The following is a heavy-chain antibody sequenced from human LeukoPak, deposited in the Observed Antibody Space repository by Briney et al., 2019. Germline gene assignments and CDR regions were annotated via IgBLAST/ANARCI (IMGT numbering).Heavy chain of an antibody. CDR2: ISTYSGNT. V-gene: IGHV1-18*01. CDR3: ARGGSRVVTYGNFDY. Sequence: ASVKVSCKPSGYTFTSYAISWLRQAPGQGLEWMGWISTYSGNTNYAQKLQGRITMTIETSTSTAYMELRSLRSDDTAVYYCARGGSRVVTYGNFDYWGQGTLVTVSS. D-gene: IGHD2-21*02. CDR1: GYTFTSYA. J-gene: IGHJ4*02.